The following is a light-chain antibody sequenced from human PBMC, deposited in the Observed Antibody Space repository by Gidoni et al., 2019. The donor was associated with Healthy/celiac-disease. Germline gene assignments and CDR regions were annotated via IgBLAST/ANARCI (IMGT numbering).Light chain of an antibody. CDR1: QSVSSS. V-gene: IGKV3-11*01. Sequence: IVLPQSPATLSLSPGERATLSCRASQSVSSSFAWYQQKPGQAPRLLIYDASNRATGIPARFSGSGSGTDFTLTISSLEPEDFAVYYCQQRSNWPLTFGGGTKVEIK. CDR2: DAS. CDR3: QQRSNWPLT. J-gene: IGKJ4*01.